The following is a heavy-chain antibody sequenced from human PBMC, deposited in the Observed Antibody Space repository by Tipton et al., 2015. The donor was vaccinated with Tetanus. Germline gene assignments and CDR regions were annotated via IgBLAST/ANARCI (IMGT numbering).Heavy chain of an antibody. D-gene: IGHD2-15*01. CDR3: ARGHLRGIVVAVFDY. CDR1: GGSVSRSF. J-gene: IGHJ4*02. CDR2: VYHTGST. Sequence: TLSLTCTVSGGSVSRSFWGWIRQAPGKGLEWIGYVYHTGSTYYKPSLKSRVTMSVDRSMNQFPLNLNSVTAADTAVYYCARGHLRGIVVAVFDYWGQGTLVSVSS. V-gene: IGHV4-59*04.